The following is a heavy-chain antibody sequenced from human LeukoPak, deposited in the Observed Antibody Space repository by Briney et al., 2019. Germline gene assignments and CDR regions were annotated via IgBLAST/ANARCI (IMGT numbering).Heavy chain of an antibody. CDR3: AKGQTGEGYFDY. V-gene: IGHV3-23*01. D-gene: IGHD7-27*01. J-gene: IGHJ4*02. CDR2: ISGSGGST. Sequence: GGSLRLSCAASGFTFSSYAMSWVRQAPGKGMGWVSAISGSGGSTYYADSVKGRFTISRDNSKNTLYLQMYSLRAEDTAVYYCAKGQTGEGYFDYWGQGTLVTVSS. CDR1: GFTFSSYA.